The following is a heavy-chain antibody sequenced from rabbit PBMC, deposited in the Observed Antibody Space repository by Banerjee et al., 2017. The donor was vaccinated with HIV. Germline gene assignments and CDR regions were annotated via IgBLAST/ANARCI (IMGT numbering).Heavy chain of an antibody. Sequence: QEQLVESGGGLVQPEGSLTLTCKASGIDSSTNYYMCWVRQAPGKGLEWIACIYTNSGSTYYASWAKGRFTISKTSSTTVTLQMTSLTAADTATYFCAIATMTMVITDLWGPGTLVTVS. D-gene: IGHD2-1*01. J-gene: IGHJ4*01. CDR2: IYTNSGST. CDR1: GIDSSTNYY. V-gene: IGHV1S45*01. CDR3: AIATMTMVITDL.